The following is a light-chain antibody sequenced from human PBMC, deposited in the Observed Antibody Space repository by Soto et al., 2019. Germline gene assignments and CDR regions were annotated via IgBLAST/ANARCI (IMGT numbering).Light chain of an antibody. CDR1: QSVSSSS. Sequence: EIGVTQSPATLSLSPGERATLSFRASQSVSSSSLAWYQQKPGQAPRLLIYGASTGATSIPDRFSGSGSGTDFPLSISGLEPEDFAVYYCQQYGSPPWTFGQGTKVDIK. J-gene: IGKJ1*01. CDR3: QQYGSPPWT. CDR2: GAS. V-gene: IGKV3-20*01.